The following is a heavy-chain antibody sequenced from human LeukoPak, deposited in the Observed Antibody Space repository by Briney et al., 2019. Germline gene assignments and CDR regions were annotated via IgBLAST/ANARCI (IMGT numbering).Heavy chain of an antibody. J-gene: IGHJ3*02. V-gene: IGHV1-69*01. Sequence: VASVKVSCKASGGTFSSYAISWVRQAPGQGLEWMGGIIPIFGTANYAQKFQGRVTITADESTSTAYMELGSLRSEDTAVYYCARGGHTAMVNSDAFDIWGQGTMVTVSS. CDR3: ARGGHTAMVNSDAFDI. D-gene: IGHD5-18*01. CDR1: GGTFSSYA. CDR2: IIPIFGTA.